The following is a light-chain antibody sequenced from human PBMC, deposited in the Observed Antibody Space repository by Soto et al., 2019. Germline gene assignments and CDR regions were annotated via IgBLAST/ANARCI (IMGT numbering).Light chain of an antibody. CDR1: QSVRHY. CDR3: QQRNNWPPGYS. J-gene: IGKJ2*01. Sequence: EIVLTQSPATLSLSPGDRATLSCRASQSVRHYLAWYQQKPGQAPRLLIYDASSRAIGVPARFSGSGSGTDFTLTISSLEPEDSAVYYCQQRNNWPPGYSFGQGTKVEIK. CDR2: DAS. V-gene: IGKV3-11*01.